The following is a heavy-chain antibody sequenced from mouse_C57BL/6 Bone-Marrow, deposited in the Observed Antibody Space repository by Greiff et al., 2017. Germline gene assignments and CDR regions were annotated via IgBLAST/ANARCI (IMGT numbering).Heavy chain of an antibody. Sequence: EVMLVESGEGLVKPGGSLKLSCAASGFTFSSYAMSWVRQTPEKRLEWVAYISSGGDYIYYADTVKGRFTISRDNARNTLYLQMSSLKSEDTAMYYCTRDRIRYDYGAWFAYWGQGTLVTVS. CDR2: ISSGGDYI. D-gene: IGHD2-4*01. V-gene: IGHV5-9-1*02. CDR3: TRDRIRYDYGAWFAY. CDR1: GFTFSSYA. J-gene: IGHJ3*01.